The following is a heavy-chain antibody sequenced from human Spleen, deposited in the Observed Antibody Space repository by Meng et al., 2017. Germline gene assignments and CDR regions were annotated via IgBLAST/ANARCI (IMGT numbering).Heavy chain of an antibody. Sequence: ASVKVSCKASGYTFTSYGISWVRQAPGQGLEWMGWISAYNGNTSYAQKLQGRVTMTTDTSTSTAYMELRSLRSDDTAVYYCARDPAAKSIAAAGLGYWGQGTLVTVSS. J-gene: IGHJ4*02. CDR3: ARDPAAKSIAAAGLGY. CDR2: ISAYNGNT. V-gene: IGHV1-18*01. D-gene: IGHD6-13*01. CDR1: GYTFTSYG.